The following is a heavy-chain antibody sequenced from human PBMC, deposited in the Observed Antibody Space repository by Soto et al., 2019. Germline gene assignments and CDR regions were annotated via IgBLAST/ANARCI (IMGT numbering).Heavy chain of an antibody. CDR3: VYRGLVPAGAEDTNAFDR. J-gene: IGHJ5*02. Sequence: SCPTLVNPTQTLTLTCTFSGFSLSTSGVGVGWIRQPPGKALEWLGLIYWDDDKRYSPSLKSRLTITKDTSKNQVVRIMTNMHPVDTATYSCVYRGLVPAGAEDTNAFDRWG. V-gene: IGHV2-5*02. CDR2: IYWDDDK. CDR1: GFSLSTSGVG. D-gene: IGHD2-21*02.